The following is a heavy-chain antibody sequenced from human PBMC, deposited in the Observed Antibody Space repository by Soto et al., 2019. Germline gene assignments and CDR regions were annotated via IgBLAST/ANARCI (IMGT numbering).Heavy chain of an antibody. Sequence: EVHLVESGGGLVLPGGSLRLSCAASGFTFSSYDMHWVRQPPGKGLEWVSGIATAGDKDYADSVKGRFTISRENAKNSFYLQMSSLRGEDTAVYYCGRVPRDEGGFEELSYYYGLDFWGQGTTVTVSS. D-gene: IGHD3-10*01. CDR3: GRVPRDEGGFEELSYYYGLDF. V-gene: IGHV3-13*01. CDR1: GFTFSSYD. J-gene: IGHJ6*02. CDR2: IATAGDK.